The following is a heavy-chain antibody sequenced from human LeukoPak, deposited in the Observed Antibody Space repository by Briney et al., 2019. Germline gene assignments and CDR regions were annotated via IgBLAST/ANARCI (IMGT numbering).Heavy chain of an antibody. CDR3: ASGGIYYGAAFDF. Sequence: GGSLRLSCAASGFTFSAYWMHWVRQVPGKGLVWVSRINNDGTATFFADSVKGRFTISRDNAKNTLYLQMDSLRAEDTALYYCASGGIYYGAAFDFWGQGSLVTVSS. D-gene: IGHD1-26*01. J-gene: IGHJ4*02. CDR2: INNDGTAT. V-gene: IGHV3-74*01. CDR1: GFTFSAYW.